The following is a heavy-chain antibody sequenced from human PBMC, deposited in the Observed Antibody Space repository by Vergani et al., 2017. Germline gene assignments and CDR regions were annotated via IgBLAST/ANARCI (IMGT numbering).Heavy chain of an antibody. CDR2: IYYSGST. J-gene: IGHJ3*02. V-gene: IGHV4-31*03. CDR1: GGSISSGGYY. D-gene: IGHD3-9*01. Sequence: QVQLQESGPGLVKPSQTLSLTCTVSGGSISSGGYYWSWIRQHPGKGLEWIGYIYYSGSTYYNPSLKSRVTISVDTSKNQFSLTLSSVTAADTAVYYCARGVPLRYFDWLFHLDAFDIWGQGTMVTVSS. CDR3: ARGVPLRYFDWLFHLDAFDI.